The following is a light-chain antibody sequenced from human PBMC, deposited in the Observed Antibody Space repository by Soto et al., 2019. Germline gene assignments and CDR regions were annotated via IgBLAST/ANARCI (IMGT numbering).Light chain of an antibody. V-gene: IGKV3-20*01. CDR2: GAS. J-gene: IGKJ3*01. CDR1: QSVSSSY. Sequence: DILLAQSRVTRSLTPREIATLSCQPSQSVSSSYLAWYQQKPGQAPRLLIYGASSRATGIPDRFSGSGSGTDFTLTISRLEPEDFAVYYCQQYGSSPRTFGPGSKVDI. CDR3: QQYGSSPRT.